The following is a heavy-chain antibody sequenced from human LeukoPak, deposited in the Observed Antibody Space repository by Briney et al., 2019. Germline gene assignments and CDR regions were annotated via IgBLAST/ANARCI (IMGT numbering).Heavy chain of an antibody. Sequence: SETLSLTCTVSGGSISSSSNYWGWIRQPPGKGLEWIGSIYYSGSTYYNPSLKSRVTISVDTSKNQFSLKLSSVTAADTAVYYCARDRLAAGPLDAFDIWGQGTMVTVSS. CDR1: GGSISSSSNY. V-gene: IGHV4-39*07. CDR3: ARDRLAAGPLDAFDI. D-gene: IGHD6-13*01. CDR2: IYYSGST. J-gene: IGHJ3*02.